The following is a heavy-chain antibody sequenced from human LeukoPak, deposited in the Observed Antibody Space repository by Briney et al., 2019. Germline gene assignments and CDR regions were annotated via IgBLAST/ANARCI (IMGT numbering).Heavy chain of an antibody. V-gene: IGHV3-11*06. CDR3: ARDRGPQNY. J-gene: IGHJ4*02. Sequence: PGGTLRLSCAASGFTFSDYYMNWIRQAPGKGLEWVSSIISSSSYTNYADSVKGRFTISRDNAKNSLCMQMNSVRAEDTAVYYCARDRGPQNYWGQGTLVTVSS. CDR2: IISSSSYT. CDR1: GFTFSDYY.